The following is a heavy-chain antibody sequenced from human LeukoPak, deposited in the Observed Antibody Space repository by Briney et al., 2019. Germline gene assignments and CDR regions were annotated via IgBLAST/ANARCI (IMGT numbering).Heavy chain of an antibody. CDR3: AADSGVYSGYEFDY. D-gene: IGHD5-12*01. Sequence: SVKVSCKASGFTFTRSAMQLVRQARGQRLEWIGWIVVGSGNTNYAQMFQERVTITRDMSTDTAYMELSSLRSEDTAVYYCAADSGVYSGYEFDYWGQGTLVTVSS. V-gene: IGHV1-58*02. J-gene: IGHJ4*02. CDR2: IVVGSGNT. CDR1: GFTFTRSA.